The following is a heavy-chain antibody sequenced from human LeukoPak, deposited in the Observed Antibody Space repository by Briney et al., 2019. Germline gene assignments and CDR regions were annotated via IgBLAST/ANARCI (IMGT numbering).Heavy chain of an antibody. CDR2: ISGDGT. V-gene: IGHV3-23*01. D-gene: IGHD6-19*01. CDR3: AERDTTTVAGTPRRYYFDY. Sequence: GGSLRLSCAASGFTFSSYAMSWVRQAPGKGLEWVSTISGDGTYYADSVKGRFTISRDNSKSTLYLQMNGLRAADTALYYCAERDTTTVAGTPRRYYFDYWGQGTQVTVSS. CDR1: GFTFSSYA. J-gene: IGHJ4*02.